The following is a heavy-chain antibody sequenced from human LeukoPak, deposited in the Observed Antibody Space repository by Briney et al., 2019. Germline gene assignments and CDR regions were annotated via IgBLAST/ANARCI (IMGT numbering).Heavy chain of an antibody. CDR1: GGTFISYA. D-gene: IGHD6-13*01. Sequence: ASVKVSCKASGGTFISYAISWVRQAPGQGLEWMGGIIPIFGTANYAQKFQGRVTITADESTSTAYMELSSLRSEDTAVYYCARDRRRYSSSWYPDWFDPWGQGTLVTVSS. CDR3: ARDRRRYSSSWYPDWFDP. J-gene: IGHJ5*02. CDR2: IIPIFGTA. V-gene: IGHV1-69*13.